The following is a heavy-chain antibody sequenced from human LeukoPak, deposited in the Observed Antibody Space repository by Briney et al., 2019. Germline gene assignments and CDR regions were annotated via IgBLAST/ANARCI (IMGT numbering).Heavy chain of an antibody. CDR3: ARDGEGSGSAWMITHDY. V-gene: IGHV3-23*01. Sequence: GTLSFSCAASAFTFSNYAMARLPPAPGLGLECVSAIGVMGATPYTADSVKGRFTISRDNSKDALFLQMNSLRGEDTALYYCARDGEGSGSAWMITHDYWGQGALVTVSS. J-gene: IGHJ4*02. CDR1: AFTFSNYA. D-gene: IGHD3-10*01. CDR2: IGVMGATP.